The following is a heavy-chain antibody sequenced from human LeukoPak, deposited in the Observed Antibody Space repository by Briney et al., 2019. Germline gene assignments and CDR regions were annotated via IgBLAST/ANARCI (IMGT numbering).Heavy chain of an antibody. Sequence: ASVKVSCKASGYTFTSYDINWVRQATGQGLEWMGWMNPNSGNTGYAQKFQGRVTITRDMSTSTVYMELSSLRSEDTAVYYCARNLVSFDAFDIWGQGTLVTVSS. J-gene: IGHJ4*02. D-gene: IGHD2/OR15-2a*01. V-gene: IGHV1-8*03. CDR2: MNPNSGNT. CDR3: ARNLVSFDAFDI. CDR1: GYTFTSYD.